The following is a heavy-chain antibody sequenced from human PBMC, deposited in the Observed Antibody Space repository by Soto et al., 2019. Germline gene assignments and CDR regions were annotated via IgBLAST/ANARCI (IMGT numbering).Heavy chain of an antibody. D-gene: IGHD6-13*01. Sequence: GESLKISCKGSGYSFTSYWIGWVRQMPGKGLEWMGIIYHGDSDTRYSQSFQGQVTISAEKSISTAYLQWSSLNASDTAMYYCATGIAAAGNYYYGIDVWGQGTTVTVSS. V-gene: IGHV5-51*01. CDR2: IYHGDSDT. CDR1: GYSFTSYW. J-gene: IGHJ6*02. CDR3: ATGIAAAGNYYYGIDV.